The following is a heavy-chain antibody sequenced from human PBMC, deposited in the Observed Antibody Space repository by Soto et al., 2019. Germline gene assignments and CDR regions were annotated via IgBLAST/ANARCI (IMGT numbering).Heavy chain of an antibody. CDR2: IIPIFGTA. D-gene: IGHD4-4*01. V-gene: IGHV1-69*13. CDR3: AILHPMTTVTTDRSDWFDP. Sequence: ASVKVSCKASGGTFSSYAISWVRQAPGQGLEWMGGIIPIFGTANYAQKFQGRVTITADESTSTAYMELSSLRSEDTAVYYCAILHPMTTVTTDRSDWFDPWGQGTLVTVSS. CDR1: GGTFSSYA. J-gene: IGHJ5*02.